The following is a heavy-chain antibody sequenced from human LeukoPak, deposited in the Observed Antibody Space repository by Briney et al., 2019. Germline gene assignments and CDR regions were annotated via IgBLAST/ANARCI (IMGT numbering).Heavy chain of an antibody. CDR3: ASLSRVGEAFDI. CDR2: ISCSGSTI. CDR1: GFTFSDYY. D-gene: IGHD1-26*01. V-gene: IGHV3-11*04. Sequence: GGSLRLSCAASGFTFSDYYMSWIRQAPGKGLEWVSYISCSGSTIYYADSVKGRFTISRDNAKNSLYLQMNSLRAEDTAVYYCASLSRVGEAFDIWGQRTIVTVSS. J-gene: IGHJ3*02.